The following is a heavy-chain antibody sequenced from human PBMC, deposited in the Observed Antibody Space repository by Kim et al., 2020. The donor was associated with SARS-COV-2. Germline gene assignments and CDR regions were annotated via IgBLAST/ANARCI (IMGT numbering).Heavy chain of an antibody. CDR1: GGSVSSGSYY. CDR2: IYYSGST. J-gene: IGHJ6*02. CDR3: ARASGYDFWSGYYTEYYYYCGMDV. Sequence: SETLSLTCTASGGSVSSGSYYWSWIRQPPGKGLEWIGYIYYSGSTNYNPSLKSRVTISVDTSKNQFSLKLSSVTAADTAVYYCARASGYDFWSGYYTEYYYYCGMDVWGQGTTVTVSS. D-gene: IGHD3-3*01. V-gene: IGHV4-61*01.